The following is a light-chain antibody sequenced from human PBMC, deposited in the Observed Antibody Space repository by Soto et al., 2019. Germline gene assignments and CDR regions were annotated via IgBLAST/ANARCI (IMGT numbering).Light chain of an antibody. V-gene: IGLV2-14*03. Sequence: SALTQPASVSGSPGQSITISCTGTSGDIGSYNYVSRYQQLPGKVPKLMIYGVSNRPSGVSNRFSGSKSGNTASLTISGLQAEDEADYYCSSYTFSSTLVVFGGGTNLTVL. CDR3: SSYTFSSTLVV. CDR2: GVS. J-gene: IGLJ2*01. CDR1: SGDIGSYNY.